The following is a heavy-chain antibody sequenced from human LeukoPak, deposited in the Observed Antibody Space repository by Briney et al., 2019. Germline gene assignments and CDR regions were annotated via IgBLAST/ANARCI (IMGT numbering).Heavy chain of an antibody. Sequence: PSQTLSLTCTVSGGSISSGGYYWSWIRQPPGKGLEWVGFIYHSGSTYYNPSLKSRVSISVDKSKDQFSLKVISVIAADTAVYFCARARVGATSLFFDYWGQGTLVTVSS. CDR3: ARARVGATSLFFDY. V-gene: IGHV4-30-2*01. D-gene: IGHD1-26*01. CDR1: GGSISSGGYY. CDR2: IYHSGST. J-gene: IGHJ4*02.